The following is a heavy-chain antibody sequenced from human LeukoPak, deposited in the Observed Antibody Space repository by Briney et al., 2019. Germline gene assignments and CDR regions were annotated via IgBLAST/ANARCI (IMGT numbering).Heavy chain of an antibody. V-gene: IGHV3-33*01. CDR2: IWYDGSNK. D-gene: IGHD6-13*01. CDR3: AAEKRPYSSSWPVDY. Sequence: GGSLRLSCAASGFTFSSYGMHWVRQAPGKGLEWVAVIWYDGSNKYYADSVKGRFTISRDNSKNTLYLQMNSLRAEDTAVYYCAAEKRPYSSSWPVDYWGQGTLVTVSS. J-gene: IGHJ4*02. CDR1: GFTFSSYG.